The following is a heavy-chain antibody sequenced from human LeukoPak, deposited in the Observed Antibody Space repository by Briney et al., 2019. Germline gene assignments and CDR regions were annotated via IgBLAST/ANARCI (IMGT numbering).Heavy chain of an antibody. CDR1: GGSISSYY. CDR3: TRSLGYCTNGVCPRYFDY. V-gene: IGHV4-4*07. D-gene: IGHD2-8*01. CDR2: IYTSGST. J-gene: IGHJ4*02. Sequence: SETLSLTCTVSGGSISSYYWSWIRQPAGKGLEWIGRIYTSGSTNYNPSLKSRVTMSVDTSKNQFSLKLSSVTAADTAVYYCTRSLGYCTNGVCPRYFDYWGQGTLVTVSS.